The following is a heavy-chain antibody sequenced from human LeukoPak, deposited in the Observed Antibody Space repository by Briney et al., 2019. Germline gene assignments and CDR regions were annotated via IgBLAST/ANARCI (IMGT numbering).Heavy chain of an antibody. CDR3: AKELWGYYYDSSGYPVDY. CDR1: GFTFSSYA. Sequence: GGSLRLSCAASGFTFSSYAMSWVRQAPGKGLEWVSAISGSGGSTYYADSVKGRFTISRDNSKNTLYLQMNSLRAEDTAVYYCAKELWGYYYDSSGYPVDYWGQGTLVTVSS. V-gene: IGHV3-23*01. D-gene: IGHD3-22*01. J-gene: IGHJ4*02. CDR2: ISGSGGST.